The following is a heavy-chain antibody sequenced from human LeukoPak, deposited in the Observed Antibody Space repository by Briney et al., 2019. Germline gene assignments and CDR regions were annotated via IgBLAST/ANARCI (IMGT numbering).Heavy chain of an antibody. Sequence: SETLSLTCTVSGGSISSYYWSWIRQPPGKGLEWIGYIYYSGSTNYNPSLKSRVTISVDTSKNQFSLKLSSVTAADTAVYYCARDGTGDTAFDIWGQGTMVTVSS. V-gene: IGHV4-59*01. CDR2: IYYSGST. J-gene: IGHJ3*02. D-gene: IGHD7-27*01. CDR3: ARDGTGDTAFDI. CDR1: GGSISSYY.